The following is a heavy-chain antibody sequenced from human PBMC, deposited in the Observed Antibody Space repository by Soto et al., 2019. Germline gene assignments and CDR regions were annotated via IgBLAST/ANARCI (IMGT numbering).Heavy chain of an antibody. CDR2: IYSGGST. V-gene: IGHV3-53*02. CDR3: ARDGGYSGYDSAIYYGMDG. J-gene: IGHJ6*02. Sequence: EVQLVETGGGLIQPGGSLRLSCAASGFTVSSNYMSWVRQAPGKGLEWVSVIYSGGSTYYADSVKGRFTISRDNSKNTLYLQMNSLRAEDTAVYYCARDGGYSGYDSAIYYGMDGWGQGTTVTVSS. D-gene: IGHD5-12*01. CDR1: GFTVSSNY.